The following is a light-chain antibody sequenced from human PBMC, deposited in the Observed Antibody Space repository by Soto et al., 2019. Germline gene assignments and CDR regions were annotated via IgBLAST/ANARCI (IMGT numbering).Light chain of an antibody. CDR3: QQYITYSRT. J-gene: IGKJ1*01. CDR1: QTISSW. CDR2: DAS. V-gene: IGKV1-5*01. Sequence: DIQMTQSPSTLSASVGDRVTITCRASQTISSWLVWYQQKPGKAPKLLIYDASTLESGVPSRFSGSASGTEFTLTISSLQPDDFATYYCQQYITYSRTFGQGTKVEIK.